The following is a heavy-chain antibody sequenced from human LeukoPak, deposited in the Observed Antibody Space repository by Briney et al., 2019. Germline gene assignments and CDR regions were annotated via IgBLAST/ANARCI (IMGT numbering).Heavy chain of an antibody. V-gene: IGHV3-21*01. J-gene: IGHJ4*02. Sequence: PGGSLRLSCAAYGFTFSSYSMNWVRQAPGKGLEWVSSISSSSSYIYYADSVKGRFTISRDNAKNSLYLQMNSLRAEDTAVYYCARASGGYFDYWGQGTLVTVSS. CDR3: ARASGGYFDY. CDR1: GFTFSSYS. CDR2: ISSSSSYI. D-gene: IGHD3-10*01.